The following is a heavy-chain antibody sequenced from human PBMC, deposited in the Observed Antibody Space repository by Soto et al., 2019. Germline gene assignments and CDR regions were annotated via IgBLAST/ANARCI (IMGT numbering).Heavy chain of an antibody. CDR1: GFTFSSYA. CDR3: SKDRPRMTSVYFFDY. J-gene: IGHJ4*02. Sequence: GGSLRLSCTASGFTFSSYAMTWVRQTPGQGLVWVSQINTDGKWTTYADPVKGRFYISRDNSKNTVSLHMNSLRAEDTVLYYCSKDRPRMTSVYFFDYLGQGTRVTVSS. CDR2: INTDGKWT. V-gene: IGHV3-23*01.